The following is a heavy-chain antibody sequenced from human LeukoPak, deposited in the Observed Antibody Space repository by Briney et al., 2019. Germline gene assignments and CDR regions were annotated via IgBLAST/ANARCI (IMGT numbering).Heavy chain of an antibody. D-gene: IGHD2-15*01. CDR1: GFTFSSYS. Sequence: GGSLRLSCAASGFTFSSYSMNWVRQAPGKGLEWVSSISSSSGYIYYADSVEGRFTISRDNAKNSLYLQMNSLRAEDTAVYYCAREDSEAFDIWGQGTMVTVSS. V-gene: IGHV3-21*01. J-gene: IGHJ3*02. CDR2: ISSSSGYI. CDR3: AREDSEAFDI.